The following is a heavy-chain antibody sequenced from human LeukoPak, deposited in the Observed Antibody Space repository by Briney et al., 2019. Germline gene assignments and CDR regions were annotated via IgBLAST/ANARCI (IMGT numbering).Heavy chain of an antibody. V-gene: IGHV3-23*01. J-gene: IGHJ4*02. CDR3: AKETYYYDSSGYYYVPYYFDY. CDR1: GFTFSSYA. Sequence: GGSLRLSRAASGFTFSSYAMSWVRQAPGKGLEWVSAISASGDSTYYADSVKGRFTISRDNSKNTLYLQMHSLRAEDTAVYYCAKETYYYDSSGYYYVPYYFDYWGQGTLVTVSS. D-gene: IGHD3-22*01. CDR2: ISASGDST.